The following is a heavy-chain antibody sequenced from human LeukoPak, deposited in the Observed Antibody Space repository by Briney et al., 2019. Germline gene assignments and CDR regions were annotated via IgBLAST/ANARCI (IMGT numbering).Heavy chain of an antibody. CDR2: ISSSSSYI. D-gene: IGHD3-22*01. CDR3: AKDDYYDSSGYYYSGVGGGSY. CDR1: GFTFSSYS. Sequence: GGSLRLSCAASGFTFSSYSMNWVRQAPGKGLEWVSSISSSSSYIYYADSLKGRFTISRDNSKNTLYLQMNSLRAEDTAVYYCAKDDYYDSSGYYYSGVGGGSYWGQGTLVTVSS. V-gene: IGHV3-21*04. J-gene: IGHJ4*02.